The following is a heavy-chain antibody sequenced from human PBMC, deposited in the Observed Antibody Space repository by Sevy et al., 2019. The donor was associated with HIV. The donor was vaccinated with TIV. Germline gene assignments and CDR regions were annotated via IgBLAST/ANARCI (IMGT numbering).Heavy chain of an antibody. CDR1: GFIFIRYG. J-gene: IGHJ4*02. D-gene: IGHD2-21*02. CDR3: ARESGSDWYLDS. Sequence: GGSLRLSCKASGFIFIRYGVHWVRQAPGKGLEWVASIFNDGKTKYYGDPVKGRFTISRDDSKNTLYLQMDSLRAEDTAVYYCARESGSDWYLDSWGQGTLVTVSS. CDR2: IFNDGKTK. V-gene: IGHV3-33*01.